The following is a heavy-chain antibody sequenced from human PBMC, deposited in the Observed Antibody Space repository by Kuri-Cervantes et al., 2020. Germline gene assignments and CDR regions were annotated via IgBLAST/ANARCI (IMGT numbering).Heavy chain of an antibody. J-gene: IGHJ6*02. CDR2: IGKAGDS. Sequence: LSLTCAASGFTFSSSDMHWVRQASGKGLEWVSAIGKAGDSYYPDSVKGRFTISRDNSKNTLYLQMNSLRAEDTAVYYCARDGGSSSWYSLDGGMDVWGQGTTVTVSS. CDR1: GFTFSSSD. V-gene: IGHV3-13*01. D-gene: IGHD6-13*01. CDR3: ARDGGSSSWYSLDGGMDV.